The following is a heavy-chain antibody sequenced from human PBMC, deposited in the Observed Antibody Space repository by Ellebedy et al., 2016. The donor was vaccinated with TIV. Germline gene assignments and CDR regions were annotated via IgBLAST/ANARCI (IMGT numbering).Heavy chain of an antibody. Sequence: GESLKISCAASGFTFSRHWMSWVRQAPGKGLEWVAKTNEDGIEKSYVDSVKGRFTISRDNAKNSLYLQMNSLRAEDTAVYYCTRDHRWSFDYWGQGTLVTVSS. CDR2: TNEDGIEK. CDR1: GFTFSRHW. J-gene: IGHJ4*02. D-gene: IGHD2-15*01. V-gene: IGHV3-7*03. CDR3: TRDHRWSFDY.